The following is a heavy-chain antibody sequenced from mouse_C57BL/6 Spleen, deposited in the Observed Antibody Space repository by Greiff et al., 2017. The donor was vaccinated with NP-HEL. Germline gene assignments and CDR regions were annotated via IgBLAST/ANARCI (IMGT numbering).Heavy chain of an antibody. Sequence: QVQLQQPGAELVRPGSSVKLSCKASGYTFTSYWMDWVKQRPGQGLEWIGNIYPSDSETHYTQKFKDKATLTVDKSSSTAYMQLSSLTSEDSAVYYCARTSYGSSYEAMDYWGQGTSVTVSS. D-gene: IGHD1-1*01. CDR3: ARTSYGSSYEAMDY. CDR2: IYPSDSET. CDR1: GYTFTSYW. V-gene: IGHV1-61*01. J-gene: IGHJ4*01.